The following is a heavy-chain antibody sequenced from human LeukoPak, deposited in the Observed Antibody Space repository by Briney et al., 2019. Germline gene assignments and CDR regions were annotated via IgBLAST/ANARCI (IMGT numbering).Heavy chain of an antibody. CDR2: ISAYNGNT. CDR3: ARAAEDYDSSGYYS. D-gene: IGHD3-22*01. V-gene: IGHV1-18*01. Sequence: ASVKVSCKASGYTFTSYGISWVRQAPGQGLEWMGWISAYNGNTNYAQKLQGRVTTTTDTSTSTAYMELRSLRSDDTAVYYCARAAEDYDSSGYYSWGQGTLVTVSS. CDR1: GYTFTSYG. J-gene: IGHJ4*02.